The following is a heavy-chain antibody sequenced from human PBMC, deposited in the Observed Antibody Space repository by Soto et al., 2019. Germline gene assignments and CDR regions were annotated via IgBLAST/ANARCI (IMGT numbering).Heavy chain of an antibody. V-gene: IGHV3-11*01. CDR3: ARDFVFVPAAPQYYYGMDV. J-gene: IGHJ6*02. CDR2: ISSSGSTI. CDR1: GFTFSDYY. Sequence: QVQLVESGGGLVKPGGSLRLSCAASGFTFSDYYMSWIRQAPGKGLEWVSYISSSGSTIYYADSVKGRFTISRDNDKNSLYLQMNSLRAEDTAVYYCARDFVFVPAAPQYYYGMDVWGQGTTVTVSS. D-gene: IGHD2-2*01.